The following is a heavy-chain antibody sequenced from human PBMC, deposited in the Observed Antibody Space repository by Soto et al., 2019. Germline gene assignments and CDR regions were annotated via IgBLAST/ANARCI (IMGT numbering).Heavy chain of an antibody. Sequence: ASVKVSCKASGGSFSTLGINWVRQAPGQGLEWMGGIIPLFGKARYAETSQGRVTIPADTSTGTAYMEVSSLRSDDTAVFYCATPHNSGWYFFDYWGPGTLVTVYS. CDR1: GGSFSTLG. D-gene: IGHD6-19*01. V-gene: IGHV1-69*06. CDR3: ATPHNSGWYFFDY. CDR2: IIPLFGKA. J-gene: IGHJ4*02.